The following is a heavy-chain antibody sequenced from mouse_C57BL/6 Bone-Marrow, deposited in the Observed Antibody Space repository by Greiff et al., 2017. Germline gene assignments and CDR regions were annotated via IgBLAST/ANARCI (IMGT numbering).Heavy chain of an antibody. CDR2: FLPGSGST. V-gene: IGHV1-9*01. J-gene: IGHJ4*01. CDR1: GYTFTGYW. CDR3: ARWGYAMDY. Sequence: QVQLQQSGAELMKPGASVKLSCKATGYTFTGYWIEWVKQRPGHGLEWIGEFLPGSGSTNYNEKFKCKATFTADTSSNTAYRQLSSLTTEDSAIYYCARWGYAMDYWGQGTSVTVSS.